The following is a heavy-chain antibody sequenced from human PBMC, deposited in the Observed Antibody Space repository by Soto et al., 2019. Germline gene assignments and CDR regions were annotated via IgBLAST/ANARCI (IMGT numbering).Heavy chain of an antibody. CDR2: ISSSSSYI. CDR3: ARDLEALKDAFDI. Sequence: EVQLVESGGGLVKPGGSLRLSCAASGFTFSSYSMNWVRQAPGKGLEWVSSISSSSSYIYYADSVKGRFTISRDNARNSLYLQMNSLRAEDTAVYYCARDLEALKDAFDIWCQVTMVTVCS. D-gene: IGHD3-3*01. CDR1: GFTFSSYS. V-gene: IGHV3-21*01. J-gene: IGHJ3*02.